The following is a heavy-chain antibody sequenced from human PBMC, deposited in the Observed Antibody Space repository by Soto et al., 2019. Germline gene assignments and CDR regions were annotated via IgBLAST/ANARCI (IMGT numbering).Heavy chain of an antibody. D-gene: IGHD3-22*01. CDR3: ARRKGDYYDSSGYHYYFDY. CDR2: INPNSGGT. CDR1: GYTFTDYY. J-gene: IGHJ4*02. Sequence: DSVKVSCKASGYTFTDYYVHWVRQAPGQGLEWMGWINPNSGGTKSAQKFQGRVTMTRDTSISTAYMELSRLRSDDTAVYYCARRKGDYYDSSGYHYYFDYWGQGTLLTVSS. V-gene: IGHV1-2*02.